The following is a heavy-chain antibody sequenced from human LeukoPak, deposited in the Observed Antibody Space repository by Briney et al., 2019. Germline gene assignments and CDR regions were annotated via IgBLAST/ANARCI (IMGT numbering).Heavy chain of an antibody. CDR3: ARDRRGGSGSYEGNWFDP. V-gene: IGHV1-2*02. CDR1: GYTFTGYY. J-gene: IGHJ5*02. CDR2: INPNSGGT. Sequence: ASVKVSCKASGYTFTGYYMHWVRQAPGQGLEWMGWINPNSGGTNYAQKFQGRVTMTRDTSISTAYMELSRLRSDDTAVYYCARDRRGGSGSYEGNWFDPWGQGTLVTVSS. D-gene: IGHD3-10*01.